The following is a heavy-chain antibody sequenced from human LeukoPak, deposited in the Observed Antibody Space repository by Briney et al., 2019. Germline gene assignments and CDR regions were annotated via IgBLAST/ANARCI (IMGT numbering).Heavy chain of an antibody. CDR3: ARLPAGTHYYYYGMDV. CDR1: GGSFSGYY. J-gene: IGHJ6*02. CDR2: INHSGST. Sequence: SETLSLTCAVYGGSFSGYYWSWIRQPPGKGLEWIGEINHSGSTNYNPSLKSRVTISVDTSKNQFPLKLSSVTAADTAVYYCARLPAGTHYYYYGMDVWGQGTTVTVSS. V-gene: IGHV4-34*01.